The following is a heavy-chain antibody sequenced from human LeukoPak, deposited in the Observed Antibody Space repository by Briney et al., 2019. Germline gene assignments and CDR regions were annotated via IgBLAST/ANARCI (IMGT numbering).Heavy chain of an antibody. CDR3: ARAVVAAASCYYYYMDV. CDR2: IIPIFGTA. CDR1: GYTFTSYG. Sequence: ASVKVSFKASGYTFTSYGISWVRQAPGQGLEWMGGIIPIFGTANYAQKFQGRVTITADESTSTAYMELSSLRSEDTAVYYCARAVVAAASCYYYYMDVWGKGTTVTISS. J-gene: IGHJ6*03. D-gene: IGHD2-2*01. V-gene: IGHV1-69*13.